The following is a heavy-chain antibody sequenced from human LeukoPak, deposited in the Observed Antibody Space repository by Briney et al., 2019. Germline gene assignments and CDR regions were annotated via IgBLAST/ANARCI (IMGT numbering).Heavy chain of an antibody. Sequence: GGSLRLSCAASGFTFSSYWMHWVRQVAGKGLVWVARINGDGSNTTYADSVKGRFTISRDNAKKTLYMQMNSLRVDDTAVYYCARAMPHDNWFDPWGQGSLVTVSS. J-gene: IGHJ5*02. CDR3: ARAMPHDNWFDP. CDR1: GFTFSSYW. CDR2: INGDGSNT. V-gene: IGHV3-74*03. D-gene: IGHD2-2*01.